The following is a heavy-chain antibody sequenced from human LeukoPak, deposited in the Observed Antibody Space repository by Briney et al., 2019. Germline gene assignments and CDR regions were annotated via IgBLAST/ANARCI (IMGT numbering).Heavy chain of an antibody. V-gene: IGHV3-48*01. D-gene: IGHD5-18*01. CDR3: ATDINRYIRGWY. CDR2: ISSSSTI. Sequence: GGSLRLSCAASGFTFSSYSMDWVRQAPGKGLEWVSYISSSSTIYYADSVKGRFTISRDNAKNSLYLQMNSLRAEDTAVYYCATDINRYIRGWYWGQGTLVTVSS. CDR1: GFTFSSYS. J-gene: IGHJ4*02.